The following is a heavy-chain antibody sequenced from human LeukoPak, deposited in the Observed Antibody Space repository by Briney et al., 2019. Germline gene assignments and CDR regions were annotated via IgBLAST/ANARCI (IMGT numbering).Heavy chain of an antibody. CDR2: IKQDGSEN. CDR3: ARLLRGARFHGMDV. D-gene: IGHD6-6*01. J-gene: IGHJ6*02. V-gene: IGHV3-7*03. CDR1: GFTFTTYW. Sequence: PGRSLRLSCAASGFTFTTYWMSWVRQAPGKGLEWVANIKQDGSENYYVDSVKGRFTISRDNAKNSLFLQMNSLRAEDTAVYYCARLLRGARFHGMDVWGQGTTVTVSS.